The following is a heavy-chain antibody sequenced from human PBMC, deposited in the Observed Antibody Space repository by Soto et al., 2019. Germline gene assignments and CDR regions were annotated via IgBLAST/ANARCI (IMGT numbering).Heavy chain of an antibody. V-gene: IGHV1-69*02. J-gene: IGHJ6*02. D-gene: IGHD3-3*02. CDR3: ASSHLNYYYYYGMDV. CDR1: GGTFSSYT. Sequence: GASVKVSCKASGGTFSSYTISWVRQAPGQGLEWMGRIIPIHGIANYAQKFQGRVTITTDKSASTAYMELSSLRSEDTAVYYCASSHLNYYYYYGMDVWGQGTTVTVSS. CDR2: IIPIHGIA.